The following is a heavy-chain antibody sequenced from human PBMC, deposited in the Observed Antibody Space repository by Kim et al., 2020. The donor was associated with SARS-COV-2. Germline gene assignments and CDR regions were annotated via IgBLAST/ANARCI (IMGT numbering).Heavy chain of an antibody. V-gene: IGHV1-3*01. Sequence: KFQGRVTITRDTAASTAYMELSSLRSEDTAVYYCARGRRSLPQGGYYFDYWGQGTLVTVSS. D-gene: IGHD1-26*01. J-gene: IGHJ4*02. CDR3: ARGRRSLPQGGYYFDY.